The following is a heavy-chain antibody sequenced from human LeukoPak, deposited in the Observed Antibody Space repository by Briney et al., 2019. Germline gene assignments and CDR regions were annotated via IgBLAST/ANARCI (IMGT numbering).Heavy chain of an antibody. V-gene: IGHV3-48*02. CDR1: GFTFRSYS. J-gene: IGHJ3*02. Sequence: PGGSLRLSCAASGFTFRSYSMHWVRQAPGKGLEWVSYISSTSSTIYYADYVKGRFTISRDNAKNSLYLQMNSLRDEDTAVYYCARAAPYYYDSSGYSAFDSWGQGTMVTVSA. D-gene: IGHD3-22*01. CDR2: ISSTSSTI. CDR3: ARAAPYYYDSSGYSAFDS.